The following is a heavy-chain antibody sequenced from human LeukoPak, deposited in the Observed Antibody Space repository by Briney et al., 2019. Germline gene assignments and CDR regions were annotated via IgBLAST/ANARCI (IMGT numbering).Heavy chain of an antibody. Sequence: SETLSLTCTVSGGSISSSSYYWGWIRQPPGKGLEWIGSIYYSGSTYYNPSLESRVTISVDTSKNQFSLKLSSVTAADTAVYYCARSGSYLYFDYWGQGTLVTVSS. CDR1: GGSISSSSYY. V-gene: IGHV4-39*01. CDR3: ARSGSYLYFDY. D-gene: IGHD1-26*01. CDR2: IYYSGST. J-gene: IGHJ4*02.